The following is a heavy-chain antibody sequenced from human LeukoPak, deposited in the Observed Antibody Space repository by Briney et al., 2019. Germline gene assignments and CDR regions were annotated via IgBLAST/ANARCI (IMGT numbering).Heavy chain of an antibody. V-gene: IGHV4-4*07. CDR2: IYTSGRT. D-gene: IGHD3-9*01. CDR3: ARGYDILTGQVGAFDI. CDR1: GGSISSYY. J-gene: IGHJ3*02. Sequence: SETLSLTCTVSGGSISSYYWSWIRQPAGKGLEWIGRIYTSGRTNYIPSLKSRVTMSVETSKNQFSLKLSSVTAADTAVYYCARGYDILTGQVGAFDIWGQGTMVTVSS.